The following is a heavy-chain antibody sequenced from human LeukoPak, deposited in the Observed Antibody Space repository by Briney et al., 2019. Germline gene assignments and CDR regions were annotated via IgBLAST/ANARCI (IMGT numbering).Heavy chain of an antibody. Sequence: SETLSLTCAVYGGSFSGYYWSWIRQPPGKGLEWIGEINHSGSTNYNPSLKSRVTITVDTSKNQFSLKLSPVTAADTAVYYCARRIPAYYYGSGSYYLSWGQGTLVTVSS. D-gene: IGHD3-10*01. CDR3: ARRIPAYYYGSGSYYLS. CDR1: GGSFSGYY. J-gene: IGHJ4*02. CDR2: INHSGST. V-gene: IGHV4-34*01.